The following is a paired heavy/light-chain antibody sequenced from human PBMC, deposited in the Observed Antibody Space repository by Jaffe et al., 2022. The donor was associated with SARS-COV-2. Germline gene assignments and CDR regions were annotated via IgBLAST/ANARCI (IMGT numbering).Heavy chain of an antibody. CDR2: MSHRWST. CDR1: GHSISGDYY. V-gene: IGHV4-38-2*02. Sequence: QAQLQESGPGLVKPSETLSLSCTVSGHSISGDYYWGWIRQFPGMGLEWIGSMSHRWSTYYNPSLKSRVAISVDTTNNQFSLKLSSVTAADTAVYYCVRDRVTMRGITPVNDWFDPWGQGILVTVSS. D-gene: IGHD1-20*01. J-gene: IGHJ5*02. CDR3: VRDRVTMRGITPVNDWFDP.
Light chain of an antibody. V-gene: IGKV1-39*01. CDR1: QPISRF. CDR2: EVS. J-gene: IGKJ2*01. CDR3: QQSYSTPPT. Sequence: DIQMTQFPSSLSASVGNRVTISCRASQPISRFLNWYQQRPGKAPKLLIYEVSSLQGGVPSRFSGSGSETDFTLTITNVQPEDFASYYCQQSYSTPPTFGQGTKLDFK.